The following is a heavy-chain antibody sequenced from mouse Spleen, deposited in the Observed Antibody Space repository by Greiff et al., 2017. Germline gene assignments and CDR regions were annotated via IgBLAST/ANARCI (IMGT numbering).Heavy chain of an antibody. CDR1: GYAFSSYW. J-gene: IGHJ3*01. V-gene: IGHV1-80*01. Sequence: VKVVESGAELVRPGSSVKISCKASGYAFSSYWMNWVKQRPGQGLEWIGQIYPGDGDTNYNGKFKGKATLTADKSSSTAYMQLSSLTSEDSAVYFCARGDDYDGFAYWGQGTLVTVSA. D-gene: IGHD2-4*01. CDR3: ARGDDYDGFAY. CDR2: IYPGDGDT.